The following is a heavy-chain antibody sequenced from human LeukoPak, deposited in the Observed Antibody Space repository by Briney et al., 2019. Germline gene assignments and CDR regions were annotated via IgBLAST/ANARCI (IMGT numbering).Heavy chain of an antibody. CDR1: GDSISSNDFY. Sequence: SETLSLTCTVSGDSISSNDFYWAWIRQSPGRGLEWIGSIDFRGSTYFNPSLESRVTMSVNPSNNQFSLKMTSVTAADTAVYYCARDQTSKGDAFDIWGQGTMVTVSS. CDR2: IDFRGST. CDR3: ARDQTSKGDAFDI. V-gene: IGHV4-39*07. J-gene: IGHJ3*02.